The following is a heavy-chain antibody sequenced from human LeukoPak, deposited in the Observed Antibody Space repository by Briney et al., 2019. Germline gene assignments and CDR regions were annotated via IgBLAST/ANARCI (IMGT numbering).Heavy chain of an antibody. CDR1: GGSFSDYY. Sequence: PSETLSLTCAVHGGSFSDYYWSWIRQPPGKGLEWIGEIFHRGNPNYNPSLKSRVAISVDTSENQFSLNLSSVAATDSDVYFCTGSSRSTRYYFAYWGQGILVTVSS. CDR2: IFHRGNP. CDR3: TGSSRSTRYYFAY. V-gene: IGHV4-34*12. D-gene: IGHD6-6*01. J-gene: IGHJ4*02.